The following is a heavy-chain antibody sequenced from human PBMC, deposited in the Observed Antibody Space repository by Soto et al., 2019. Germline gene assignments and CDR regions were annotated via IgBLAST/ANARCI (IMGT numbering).Heavy chain of an antibody. J-gene: IGHJ3*02. CDR2: IIPIFGTA. D-gene: IGHD3-22*01. Sequence: SVKVSCKASGGTFSSYAISWVRQAPGQGLEWMGGIIPIFGTANCAQKFQGRVTITADESTSTAYMELSSLRSEDTAVYYCARGGSSYYYDSSGYHDAFDIWGQGTMVTVSS. CDR1: GGTFSSYA. V-gene: IGHV1-69*13. CDR3: ARGGSSYYYDSSGYHDAFDI.